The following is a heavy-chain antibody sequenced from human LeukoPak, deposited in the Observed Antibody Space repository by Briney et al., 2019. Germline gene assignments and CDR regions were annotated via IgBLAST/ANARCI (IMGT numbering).Heavy chain of an antibody. CDR3: AKYFGGWYEDY. CDR1: GVTFSNYA. CDR2: INGAGCNT. D-gene: IGHD6-19*01. J-gene: IGHJ4*02. V-gene: IGHV3-23*01. Sequence: GGSLRLSCAASGVTFSNYAMTWVRQAPGKGLEWVSSINGAGCNTYYADSVKGRFTISRDNSKNSLYLQMNSLRAEDTAVYYCAKYFGGWYEDYWGQGTLVPVSS.